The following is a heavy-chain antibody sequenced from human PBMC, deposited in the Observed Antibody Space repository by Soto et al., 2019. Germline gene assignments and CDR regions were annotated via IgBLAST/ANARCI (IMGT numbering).Heavy chain of an antibody. J-gene: IGHJ3*02. Sequence: QVQLQESGPGLVKPSQTLSLTCTVSGGSISSGGYYWSWIRQHPGKGLEWIGYIYYSGSTYYNPSLKSRVTISVDTSKNQFPLKLSSVTAADTAVYYCARDFVYSTKNDAFDIWGQGTMVTVSS. CDR1: GGSISSGGYY. V-gene: IGHV4-31*03. D-gene: IGHD6-13*01. CDR3: ARDFVYSTKNDAFDI. CDR2: IYYSGST.